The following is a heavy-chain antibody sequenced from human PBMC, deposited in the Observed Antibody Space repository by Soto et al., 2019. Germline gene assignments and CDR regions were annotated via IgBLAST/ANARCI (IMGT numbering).Heavy chain of an antibody. CDR3: ARVSRGWFGRVGYYYYMDV. D-gene: IGHD3-10*01. Sequence: GGSLRLSCAASGFTFSSYWMSWVRQAPGKGLEWVANIKQDGSEKYYVDSVKGRFTISRDNAKNSLYLQMNSLRAEDTAVYYCARVSRGWFGRVGYYYYMDVWGKGTTVTVSS. J-gene: IGHJ6*03. CDR1: GFTFSSYW. CDR2: IKQDGSEK. V-gene: IGHV3-7*01.